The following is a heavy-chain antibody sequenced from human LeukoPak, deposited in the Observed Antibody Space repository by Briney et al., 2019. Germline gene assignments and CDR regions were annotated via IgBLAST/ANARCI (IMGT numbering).Heavy chain of an antibody. Sequence: GGSLRLSCAASGFTFDDYGMSRVRQAPGKGLEWVSGISWNSGSIGYADSVKGRFTISRDNAKNSLYLQMNSLRAEDMALYYCANDLKATMVRGVIRYDYWGQGTLVTVSS. J-gene: IGHJ4*02. CDR2: ISWNSGSI. D-gene: IGHD3-10*01. CDR1: GFTFDDYG. V-gene: IGHV3-9*03. CDR3: ANDLKATMVRGVIRYDY.